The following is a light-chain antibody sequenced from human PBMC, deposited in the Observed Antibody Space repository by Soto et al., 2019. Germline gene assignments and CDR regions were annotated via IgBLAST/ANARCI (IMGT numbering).Light chain of an antibody. Sequence: SYELTQQPSVSLAPGETAKITCGGNNIGGKSVHWYQWKPGQAPTLLIYNDGDRPSGIPERFSGSNSGNMATLTVSRVEADDEADYSCHLWCSNADPDVVFGGGTKLTVL. V-gene: IGLV3-21*01. J-gene: IGLJ2*01. CDR2: NDG. CDR1: NIGGKS. CDR3: HLWCSNADPDVV.